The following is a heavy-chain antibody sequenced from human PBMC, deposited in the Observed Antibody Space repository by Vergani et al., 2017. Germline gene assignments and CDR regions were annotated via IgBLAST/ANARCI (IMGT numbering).Heavy chain of an antibody. CDR2: IRSKAYGGTT. V-gene: IGHV3-49*05. CDR3: TRDRSGDRFYYYYGMDV. J-gene: IGHJ6*02. CDR1: GFTFGDYA. Sequence: VQLVESGGGLVKPGGSLRLSCTASGFTFGDYAMSWFRQAPGKGLEWVGFIRSKAYGGTTEYAASVKGRFTISRDDSKSIAYLQMNSLKTEDTAVYYCTRDRSGDRFYYYYGMDVWGQGTTVTVSS.